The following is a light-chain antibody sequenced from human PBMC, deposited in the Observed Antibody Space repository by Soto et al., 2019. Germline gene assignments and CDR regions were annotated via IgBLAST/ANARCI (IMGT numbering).Light chain of an antibody. V-gene: IGKV3-20*01. J-gene: IGKJ1*01. CDR3: QQYGSSGT. Sequence: IVLTQSPDTLSLSPGERVTLSCRASQSVRNNYLAWYQQKPGQAPRLLIYETYRRATGIPDRFSGSGSGIDFTLTISRLEPEDFAVYYCQQYGSSGTFGQGTKVDIK. CDR1: QSVRNNY. CDR2: ETY.